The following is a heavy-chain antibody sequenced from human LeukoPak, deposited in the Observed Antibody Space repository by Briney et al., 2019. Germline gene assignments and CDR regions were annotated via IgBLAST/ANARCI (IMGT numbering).Heavy chain of an antibody. D-gene: IGHD1-26*01. CDR3: AKSSGSYYGRGPYYFDY. J-gene: IGHJ4*02. Sequence: SGGSLRLSCAASGFTFSSYAMSWVRQAPGKGLEWVSAISGSGGSTYYADSVKGRFTISRDNSKNTLYLQMNSLRAEDTAVYYCAKSSGSYYGRGPYYFDYWGQGTLVTVSS. CDR1: GFTFSSYA. V-gene: IGHV3-23*01. CDR2: ISGSGGST.